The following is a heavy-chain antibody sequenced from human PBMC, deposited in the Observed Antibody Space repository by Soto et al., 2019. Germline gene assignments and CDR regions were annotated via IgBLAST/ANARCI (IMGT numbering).Heavy chain of an antibody. V-gene: IGHV4-38-2*01. J-gene: IGHJ6*02. CDR1: GYSISNAFY. CDR3: ARVDIWTVCGCMDV. D-gene: IGHD3-9*01. Sequence: PSETLSLTCAVSGYSISNAFYCAWFRQPPGKGLEWIATFDHSGSTYYSPSLKSRVTISVDTSKNQFSLKLNSVTAADTAVYYCARVDIWTVCGCMDVWGQGTTVTVSS. CDR2: FDHSGST.